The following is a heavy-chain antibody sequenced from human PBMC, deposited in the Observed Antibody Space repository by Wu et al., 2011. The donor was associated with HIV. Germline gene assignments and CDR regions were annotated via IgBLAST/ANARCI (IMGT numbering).Heavy chain of an antibody. CDR3: ARDFGGDGDS. D-gene: IGHD2-21*01. J-gene: IGHJ4*02. Sequence: QVQLVQSGAEVKKPGASVKVSCKASGYTFTGYYIHYMRQAPGQGLEWMGRIIPIFGTANYAQKFQGRVTITADKSTSTAYMELSSLRSEDTAMYYCARDFGGDGDSWGQGTLVTVSS. V-gene: IGHV1-69*06. CDR1: GYTFTGYY. CDR2: IIPIFGTA.